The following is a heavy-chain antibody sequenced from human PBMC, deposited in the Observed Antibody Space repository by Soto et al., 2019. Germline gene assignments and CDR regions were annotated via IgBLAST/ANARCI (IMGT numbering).Heavy chain of an antibody. CDR2: INAHNGNT. Sequence: QVPLVQSGAEVKNPGASVKVSCKASGSTFPSSTVSWVRQAPGQGLEWLGWINAHNGNTKYAQKFQGRLTMTTDTSTGTGYMELRSLRSDDTAIYFCAIADYGDPDYWGQGTLVTVSS. D-gene: IGHD4-17*01. CDR1: GSTFPSST. CDR3: AIADYGDPDY. V-gene: IGHV1-18*01. J-gene: IGHJ4*02.